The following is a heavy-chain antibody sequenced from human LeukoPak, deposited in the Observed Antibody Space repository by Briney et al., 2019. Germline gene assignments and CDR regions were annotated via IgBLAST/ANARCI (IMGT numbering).Heavy chain of an antibody. J-gene: IGHJ4*02. CDR2: INHSGGT. CDR3: ARGRRIAVMDY. V-gene: IGHV4-34*01. CDR1: GGSFSGYY. D-gene: IGHD6-19*01. Sequence: SETLSLTCAVYGGSFSGYYWSWIRQPPGKGLEWIGGINHSGGTNYNPSLKSRVTISVDTSKNQFSLKLSSVTAADTAVYYCARGRRIAVMDYWGQGTLVTVSS.